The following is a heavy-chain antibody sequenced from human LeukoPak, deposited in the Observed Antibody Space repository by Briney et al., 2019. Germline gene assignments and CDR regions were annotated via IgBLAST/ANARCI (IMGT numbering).Heavy chain of an antibody. D-gene: IGHD3-22*01. J-gene: IGHJ4*02. CDR2: ISYDGSNK. CDR3: AKDHYDSSGYYYGY. CDR1: GFTFSSYA. V-gene: IGHV3-30-3*01. Sequence: GGSLRLSCAASGFTFSSYAMHWVRQAPGKGLEWVAVISYDGSNKYYADSVKGRFTISRDNSKNTLYLQMNSLRAEDTAVYYCAKDHYDSSGYYYGYWGQGTLVTVSS.